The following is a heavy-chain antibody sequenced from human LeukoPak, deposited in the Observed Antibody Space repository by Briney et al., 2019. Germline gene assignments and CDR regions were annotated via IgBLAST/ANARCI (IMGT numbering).Heavy chain of an antibody. CDR3: AKALSPYAGLFDY. J-gene: IGHJ4*02. CDR2: INQDGSQK. CDR1: GLTFSSSW. D-gene: IGHD2-15*01. V-gene: IGHV3-7*01. Sequence: GGSLRLSCAASGLTFSSSWMSWVRQAPGKGLEWVANINQDGSQKYYVDSVKGRFTISRDNAKNSLYLQMNSLRVEDTAVYYCAKALSPYAGLFDYWGQGTLVTVS.